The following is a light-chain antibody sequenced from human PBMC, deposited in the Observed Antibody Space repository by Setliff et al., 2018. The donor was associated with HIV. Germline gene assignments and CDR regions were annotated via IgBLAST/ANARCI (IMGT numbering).Light chain of an antibody. Sequence: DIVLTQSPDTLSLSPGERTTLSCRASEALSSSYVAWYQLKPGQAPRFLIFGASNRATGVPERFSGRGAGTVFTLTISSLEPEDFAMYYCQQYHKSPPTFGGGTKVDIK. CDR2: GAS. CDR1: EALSSSY. V-gene: IGKV3-20*01. CDR3: QQYHKSPPT. J-gene: IGKJ4*01.